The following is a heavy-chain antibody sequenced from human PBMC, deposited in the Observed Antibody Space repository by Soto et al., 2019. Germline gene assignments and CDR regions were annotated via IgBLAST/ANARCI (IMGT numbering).Heavy chain of an antibody. Sequence: GGSLRLSCAASGFTFSSYGMHWVRQAPGKGLEWVAVISYDGSNKYYADSVKGRFTTSRDNSKNTLYLQMNSLRAEDTAVYYCATLGFNYYDSSGYYSPDFDYWGQGTLVTVSS. CDR1: GFTFSSYG. V-gene: IGHV3-30*03. CDR3: ATLGFNYYDSSGYYSPDFDY. CDR2: ISYDGSNK. J-gene: IGHJ4*02. D-gene: IGHD3-22*01.